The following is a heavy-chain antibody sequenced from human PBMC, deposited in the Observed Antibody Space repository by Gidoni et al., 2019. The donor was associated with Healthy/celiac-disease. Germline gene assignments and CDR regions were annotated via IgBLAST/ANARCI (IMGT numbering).Heavy chain of an antibody. D-gene: IGHD4-17*01. CDR3: ARVTTVTTIGGAFDI. Sequence: EVQLVASGGCLVEPGGSLRLSCAASGFPFTRYSMNWVRQAPGKGLEWVSFMSSSSSYIYYADSEKGRLTISRDNAKNSLYLQMNSLRAEDTAVYYCARVTTVTTIGGAFDIWGQGTMVTVSS. J-gene: IGHJ3*02. V-gene: IGHV3-21*01. CDR1: GFPFTRYS. CDR2: MSSSSSYI.